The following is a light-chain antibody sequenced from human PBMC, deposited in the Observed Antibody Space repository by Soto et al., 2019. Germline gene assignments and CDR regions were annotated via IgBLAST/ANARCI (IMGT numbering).Light chain of an antibody. CDR3: QQYGSSPWT. J-gene: IGKJ1*01. CDR1: QSVSSD. Sequence: EIVLTQSPATLSLSPGERATFPCRASQSVSSDLVWYQQKPGQAPRLLIYDAATRATGIPARFSGSGSGTDFTLTISRLEPEDFAVYYCQQYGSSPWTFGQGTKVDIK. CDR2: DAA. V-gene: IGKV3-20*01.